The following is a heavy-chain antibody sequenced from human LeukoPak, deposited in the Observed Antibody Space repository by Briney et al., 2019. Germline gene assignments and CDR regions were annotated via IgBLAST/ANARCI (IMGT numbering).Heavy chain of an antibody. CDR3: VRDSSTPDY. CDR1: GFTFTSYW. J-gene: IGHJ4*02. V-gene: IGHV3-7*01. D-gene: IGHD3-10*01. CDR2: INQDGSEK. Sequence: PGGSLRLSCAASGFTFTSYWMSWVRQALGKGLAWVANINQDGSEKYYVDSVKGRFTISRDNARNSLHLQMNSLRAEDTAVYYCVRDSSTPDYWGQGTLVTVSS.